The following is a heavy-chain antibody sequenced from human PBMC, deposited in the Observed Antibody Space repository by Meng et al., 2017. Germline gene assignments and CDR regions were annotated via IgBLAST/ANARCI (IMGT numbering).Heavy chain of an antibody. CDR2: ISSSGSTI. CDR3: AREGGGNGLDY. V-gene: IGHV3-21*05. J-gene: IGHJ4*02. CDR1: GFTFSSYS. D-gene: IGHD4-23*01. Sequence: EVRLVGSGGGRVKPGGYLILSCVASGFTFSSYSMNWVRQAPGKGLEWVSYISSSGSTIYYADSVKGRFTISRDNAKNSLYLQMNSLRAEDTAVYYCAREGGGNGLDYWGQGTLVTVSS.